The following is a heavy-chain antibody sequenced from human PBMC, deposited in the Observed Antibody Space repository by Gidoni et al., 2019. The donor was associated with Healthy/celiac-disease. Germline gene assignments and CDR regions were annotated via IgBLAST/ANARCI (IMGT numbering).Heavy chain of an antibody. J-gene: IGHJ4*02. D-gene: IGHD6-19*01. V-gene: IGHV4-59*01. CDR1: GGSINNYY. Sequence: QVQLQESGPGLVKPSETLSLTCTVSGGSINNYYWSWIRQPPGKRLEWIGYIYYSGSTNYNPSLESRVTISVDTSKNQFSLKLNSVTAADTAVYYCARSNGWYKYWGQGTLVTVSS. CDR2: IYYSGST. CDR3: ARSNGWYKY.